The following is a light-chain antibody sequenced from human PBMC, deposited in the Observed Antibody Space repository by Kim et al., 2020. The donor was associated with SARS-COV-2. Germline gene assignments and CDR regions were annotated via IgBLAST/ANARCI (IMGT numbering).Light chain of an antibody. CDR3: QQYNNWRPWT. Sequence: EIVMTQSPATLSVSPGERATLSCRASQSVSSNLAWYQQKPGQPPRLLIYGASTRATGIPARFSGSGSVTEFTLTISSLQSEDFAVYYCQQYNNWRPWTFGQGTKVDIK. J-gene: IGKJ1*01. V-gene: IGKV3-15*01. CDR2: GAS. CDR1: QSVSSN.